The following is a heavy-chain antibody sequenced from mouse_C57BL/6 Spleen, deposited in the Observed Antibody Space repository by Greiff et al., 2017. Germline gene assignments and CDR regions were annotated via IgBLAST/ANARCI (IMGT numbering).Heavy chain of an antibody. D-gene: IGHD1-1*01. CDR1: GYTFTEYT. Sequence: VQLVESGAELVKPGASVKLSCKASGYTFTEYTIHWVKQRSGQGLEWIGWFYPGSGSIKYNEKFKDKATLTADKSSSTGYMELSGLTSEDSAVYFCARHERDYYGSPSPFDVWGTGTTVTVSS. CDR2: FYPGSGSI. CDR3: ARHERDYYGSPSPFDV. V-gene: IGHV1-62-2*01. J-gene: IGHJ1*03.